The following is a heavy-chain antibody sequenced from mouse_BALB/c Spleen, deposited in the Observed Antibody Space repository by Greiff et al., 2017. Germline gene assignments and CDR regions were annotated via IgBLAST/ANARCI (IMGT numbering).Heavy chain of an antibody. CDR3: ARSYGSSYRDYFDY. D-gene: IGHD1-1*01. CDR2: IDPANGNT. Sequence: EVKLQESGAELVKPGASVKLSCTASGFNIKDTYMHWVKQRPEQGLEWIGRIDPANGNTKYDPKFQGKATITADTSSNTAYLQLSSLTSEDTAVYYCARSYGSSYRDYFDYWGQGTTLTVSS. CDR1: GFNIKDTY. V-gene: IGHV14-3*02. J-gene: IGHJ2*01.